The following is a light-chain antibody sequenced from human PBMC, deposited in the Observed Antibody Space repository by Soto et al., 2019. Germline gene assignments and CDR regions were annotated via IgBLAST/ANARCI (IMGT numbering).Light chain of an antibody. CDR2: EVS. Sequence: QRGLSQPASMSGSPGRSITISCTGTSKDMGGYDSVSWYQQSPGKVPRLIIYEVSNRPSGVSNRFSGSKSGNTDSLTISGLQAEDEAVYYSSSYASSGGHNYVFATGTKVTVL. CDR3: SSYASSGGHNYV. J-gene: IGLJ1*01. CDR1: SKDMGGYDS. V-gene: IGLV2-14*01.